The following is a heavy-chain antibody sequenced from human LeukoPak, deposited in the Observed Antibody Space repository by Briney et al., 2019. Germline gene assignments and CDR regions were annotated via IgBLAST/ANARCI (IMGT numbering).Heavy chain of an antibody. CDR2: IHYSGTT. CDR3: ARHGWCSGGSCYLGAFGY. J-gene: IGHJ4*02. V-gene: IGHV4-39*01. Sequence: SETLSLTCSVSGGSIRSSSYYGGGIRQPPGKGLEWIGSIHYSGTTYYNPSLKSRVTISIDTSKNQFSLKLTSVTAADTAVYYCARHGWCSGGSCYLGAFGYWGQGTLAPVSS. D-gene: IGHD2-15*01. CDR1: GGSIRSSSYY.